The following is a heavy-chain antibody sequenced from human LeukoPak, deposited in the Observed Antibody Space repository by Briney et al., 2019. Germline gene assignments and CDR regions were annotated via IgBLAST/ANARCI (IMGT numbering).Heavy chain of an antibody. CDR3: ARKGTVTDYYYYYYMDV. Sequence: GGSLRLSCAASGFTFSSYAMSWVRQAPGKGLEWVSSISSSSSYIYYADSVKGRFTISRDNAKNSLYLQMNSLRAEDTAVYYCARKGTVTDYYYYYYMDVWGKGTTVTVSS. D-gene: IGHD4-11*01. J-gene: IGHJ6*03. CDR2: ISSSSSYI. V-gene: IGHV3-21*01. CDR1: GFTFSSYA.